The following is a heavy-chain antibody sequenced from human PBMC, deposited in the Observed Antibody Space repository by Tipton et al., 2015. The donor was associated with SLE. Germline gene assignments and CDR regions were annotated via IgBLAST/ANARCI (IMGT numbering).Heavy chain of an antibody. CDR3: ASRRAAAAPGWYFDL. Sequence: TLSLTCTVSGGSISSHYWSWIRQPPGKGLEWIGYIYYSGSTNYNPSLKSRVTISVDTSKNQFSLKLSSVTAADTAVYYCASRRAAAAPGWYFDLWGRGTLVTVSS. V-gene: IGHV4-59*11. J-gene: IGHJ2*01. D-gene: IGHD6-13*01. CDR1: GGSISSHY. CDR2: IYYSGST.